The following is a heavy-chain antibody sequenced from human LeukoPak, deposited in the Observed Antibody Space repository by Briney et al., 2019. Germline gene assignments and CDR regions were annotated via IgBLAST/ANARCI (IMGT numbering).Heavy chain of an antibody. D-gene: IGHD1-1*01. CDR3: ARERSHNERGRGWFDP. J-gene: IGHJ5*02. V-gene: IGHV1-46*01. CDR1: GYTFTSYY. CDR2: INPLGGNT. Sequence: GASVKVSCKASGYTFTSYYMHWVRQAPGQGLEWMGIINPLGGNTNYAQKFQGRVTMTRDMSASTVYMELNSLRSDDTAIYYCARERSHNERGRGWFDPWGQGTLVTVSS.